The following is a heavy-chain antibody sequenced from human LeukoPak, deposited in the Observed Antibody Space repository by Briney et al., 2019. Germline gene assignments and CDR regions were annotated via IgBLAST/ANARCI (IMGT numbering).Heavy chain of an antibody. Sequence: GGSLRLSCAASGFTFSTYGMHWVRQAPGKGLEWVAVIRYDGSNKFYGDSVKGRFTISRGNSKNTLYLQMNSLRAEDTAVYYCARDEGFEVTGNLDSWGQGTLVTVSS. V-gene: IGHV3-33*01. CDR1: GFTFSTYG. J-gene: IGHJ4*02. CDR2: IRYDGSNK. D-gene: IGHD1-1*01. CDR3: ARDEGFEVTGNLDS.